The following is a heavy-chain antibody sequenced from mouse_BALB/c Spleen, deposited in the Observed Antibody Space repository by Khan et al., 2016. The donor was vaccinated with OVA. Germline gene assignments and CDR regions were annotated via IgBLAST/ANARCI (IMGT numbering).Heavy chain of an antibody. CDR3: ARGNYYDYDPTPY. V-gene: IGHV9-3*02. CDR1: GYTFTNNG. CDR2: IKTNTGEP. Sequence: QIQLVQSGPELKKPGETVKISCKASGYTFTNNGMNWLKQAPGKGLKWMGWIKTNTGEPTYVEEFKGRFAISLETSASTAYLQINNLKNEDTATYFCARGNYYDYDPTPYWGQGTLVTVSA. D-gene: IGHD2-4*01. J-gene: IGHJ3*01.